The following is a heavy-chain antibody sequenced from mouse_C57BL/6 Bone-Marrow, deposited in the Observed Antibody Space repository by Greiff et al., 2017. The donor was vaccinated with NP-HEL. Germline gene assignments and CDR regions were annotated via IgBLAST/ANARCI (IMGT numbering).Heavy chain of an antibody. D-gene: IGHD4-1*01. Sequence: QVQLQQPGAELVMPGASVKLSCKASGYTFTSYWMHWVKQRPGQGLEWIGEIDPSDGDTNYNQKFKGKATLTVDKSSSTAYMQLSSLTSEDSAVFYGARVSWDGVFAYWGQGTVVTVSA. CDR3: ARVSWDGVFAY. CDR2: IDPSDGDT. V-gene: IGHV1-69*01. J-gene: IGHJ3*01. CDR1: GYTFTSYW.